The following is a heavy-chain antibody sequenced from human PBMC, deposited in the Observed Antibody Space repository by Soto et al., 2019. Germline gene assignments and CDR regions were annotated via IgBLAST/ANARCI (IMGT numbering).Heavy chain of an antibody. CDR2: INHSGST. CDR1: GGSFSDYY. CDR3: GKTYSRSSVIDL. Sequence: SETLSLTCAVYGGSFSDYYWSWIRQPPGKGLEWIGEINHSGSTTYNPSLKSRVTISVDTSKNQFSLRLSSVTAADTAVLYCGKTYSRSSVIDLLGQGTRVTVAS. J-gene: IGHJ5*02. V-gene: IGHV4-34*01. D-gene: IGHD6-6*01.